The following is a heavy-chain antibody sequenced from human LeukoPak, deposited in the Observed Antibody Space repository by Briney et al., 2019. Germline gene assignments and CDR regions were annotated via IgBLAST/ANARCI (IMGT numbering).Heavy chain of an antibody. Sequence: SVTVSFTASGGTFSSYAISWVRQAPGQGLEWMGRIIPILGIANYAQKFQGRVTITADKSTSTAYMELSSLRSEDTAVYYCARVSCSSTSCQGYFDYWGQGTLVTVSS. CDR1: GGTFSSYA. D-gene: IGHD2-2*01. V-gene: IGHV1-69*04. J-gene: IGHJ4*02. CDR3: ARVSCSSTSCQGYFDY. CDR2: IIPILGIA.